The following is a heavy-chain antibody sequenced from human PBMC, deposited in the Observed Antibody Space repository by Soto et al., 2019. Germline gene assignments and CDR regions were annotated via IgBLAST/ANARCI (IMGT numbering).Heavy chain of an antibody. CDR1: GGTFSSYA. D-gene: IGHD3-22*01. Sequence: SAKVSCKASGGTFSSYAIIWVRQAPGQGLEWMGGIIPIFGTANYAQKFQGRVTITADESTSTAYMELSSLRSEDTAVYYCARAVSTYYYDSSGYYLDAFDIWGQGTMVTGSS. J-gene: IGHJ3*02. CDR3: ARAVSTYYYDSSGYYLDAFDI. V-gene: IGHV1-69*13. CDR2: IIPIFGTA.